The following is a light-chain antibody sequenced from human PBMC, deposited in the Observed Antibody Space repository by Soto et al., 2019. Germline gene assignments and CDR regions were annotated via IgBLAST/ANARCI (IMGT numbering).Light chain of an antibody. V-gene: IGLV1-44*01. J-gene: IGLJ1*01. CDR2: TTN. CDR3: AAWDDSLNGHV. Sequence: QSVLTQPHSASGTPGQRVTISCSGSSSNIGTSSVHWFQQLPGTAPKLLLSTTNQRPSGVPERFSGSKSGTSASLAIRGLQSEEEADYYWAAWDDSLNGHVFGTGTKLTVL. CDR1: SSNIGTSS.